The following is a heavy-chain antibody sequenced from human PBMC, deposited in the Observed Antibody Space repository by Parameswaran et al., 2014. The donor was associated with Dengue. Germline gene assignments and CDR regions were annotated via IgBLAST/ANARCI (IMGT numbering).Heavy chain of an antibody. Sequence: AGGSLRLSCTVSGGSISSSSYYWGWIRQPPGKGLEWIGSIYYSGSTYYNPSLKSRVTISVDTSKNQFSLKLSSVTAADTAVYYCARVGGFKYLYYDILTGYFFDYWGQGTLVTVSS. CDR2: IYYSGST. CDR3: ARVGGFKYLYYDILTGYFFDY. J-gene: IGHJ4*02. CDR1: GGSISSSSYY. V-gene: IGHV4-39*01. D-gene: IGHD3-9*01.